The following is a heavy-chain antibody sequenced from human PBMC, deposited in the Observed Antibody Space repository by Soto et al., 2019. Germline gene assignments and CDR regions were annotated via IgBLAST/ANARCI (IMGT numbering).Heavy chain of an antibody. CDR1: GGTFSSYA. CDR2: IIPIFGTA. V-gene: IGHV1-69*01. D-gene: IGHD6-19*01. CDR3: ARECSSGWIYYYYYGMDV. Sequence: QVQLVQSGAEVKKPGSSVKVSCKASGGTFSSYAISWVRQAPGQGLEWMGGIIPIFGTANYAQKFQGRVTITADEATSTAYMELSSLRSEDTAVYYCARECSSGWIYYYYYGMDVWGQGTTVTVSS. J-gene: IGHJ6*02.